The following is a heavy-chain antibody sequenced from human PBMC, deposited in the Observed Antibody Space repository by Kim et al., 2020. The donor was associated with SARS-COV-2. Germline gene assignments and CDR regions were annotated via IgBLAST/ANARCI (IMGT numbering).Heavy chain of an antibody. D-gene: IGHD2-2*01. CDR1: GFSFSDYG. V-gene: IGHV3-30*15. CDR2: IGHDGSET. J-gene: IGHJ4*02. Sequence: GGSLRLSCAASGFSFSDYGMHWVRQAPGKGLEWLAVIGHDGSETYYADSVKGRFTISRDNSKNTLYLQMSSLTSEDTAVFYCAREGGIVFLPAAFDSWGQGTLVTVSS. CDR3: AREGGIVFLPAAFDS.